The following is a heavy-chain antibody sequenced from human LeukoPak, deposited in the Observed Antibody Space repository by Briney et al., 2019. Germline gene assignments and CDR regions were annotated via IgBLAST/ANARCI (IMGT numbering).Heavy chain of an antibody. D-gene: IGHD3-9*01. V-gene: IGHV3-30-3*01. J-gene: IGHJ4*02. CDR2: ISYDGSNK. CDR1: GFTFSYYA. Sequence: TGRSLRLSCAASGFTFSYYAMHWVRQAPGKGLEWVAVISYDGSNKYYADSVKGQVTISRDNSKSTLYLQMDSLRAGDTAVYYCARTMRPILTGYYSLDYWSQGTLVTVSS. CDR3: ARTMRPILTGYYSLDY.